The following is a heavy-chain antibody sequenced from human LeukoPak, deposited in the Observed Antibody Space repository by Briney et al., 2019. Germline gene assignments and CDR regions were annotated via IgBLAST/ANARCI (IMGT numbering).Heavy chain of an antibody. CDR3: ARDLRGQYCSGGSCYSGWFDP. D-gene: IGHD2-15*01. Sequence: GSLRLSCAASGFTFSSYWMHWVRQAPGKGLVWVSRINSDGSSTSYADSVKGRFTISRDNAKNTLYLQMNSLRAEDTAVYYCARDLRGQYCSGGSCYSGWFDPWGQGTLVTVSS. J-gene: IGHJ5*02. CDR1: GFTFSSYW. V-gene: IGHV3-74*01. CDR2: INSDGSST.